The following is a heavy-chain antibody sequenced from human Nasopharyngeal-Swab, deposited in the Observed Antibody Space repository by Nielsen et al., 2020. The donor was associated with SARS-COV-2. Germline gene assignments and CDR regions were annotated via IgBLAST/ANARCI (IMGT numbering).Heavy chain of an antibody. CDR1: GFTFSSYA. CDR3: ARDNSRGGSYAGVYYFDY. D-gene: IGHD1-26*01. CDR2: ISYAGSNK. Sequence: GGSLRLSCAASGFTFSSYAMPWVRQAPGKGLEWVAVISYAGSNKYYADSVKGRFTISRDNSKNTLYLQMNSMRAEDTAVYYCARDNSRGGSYAGVYYFDYWGQGTLVTVSS. V-gene: IGHV3-30-3*01. J-gene: IGHJ4*02.